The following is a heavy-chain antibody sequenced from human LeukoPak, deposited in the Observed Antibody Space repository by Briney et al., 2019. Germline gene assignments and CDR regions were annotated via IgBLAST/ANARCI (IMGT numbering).Heavy chain of an antibody. CDR3: ARVMAGYSYMDV. Sequence: PGGSLRLSCAASGFTFSRYAMNWVRQAPGKGLEWVSSISTTSSSSYIHYADSMKGRFTISRDNAKSSLYLQMNSLRAEDTAVHYCARVMAGYSYMDVWGKGTTVTVSS. D-gene: IGHD3-10*01. J-gene: IGHJ6*03. V-gene: IGHV3-21*01. CDR1: GFTFSRYA. CDR2: ISTTSSSSYI.